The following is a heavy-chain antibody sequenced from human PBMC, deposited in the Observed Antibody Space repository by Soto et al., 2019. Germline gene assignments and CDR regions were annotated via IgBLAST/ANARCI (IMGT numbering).Heavy chain of an antibody. V-gene: IGHV1-69*06. CDR3: ARGGISSGWYRGSDYGMDV. CDR2: IIPIFNTA. Sequence: SVKVSCKASGGTFSNYAISWVRQAPGQGLEWMGGIIPIFNTANYAQKFQGRFRITADKSTSTAYMELSSLRSEDTAVYYCARGGISSGWYRGSDYGMDVWGQGTTVTVSS. D-gene: IGHD6-19*01. CDR1: GGTFSNYA. J-gene: IGHJ6*02.